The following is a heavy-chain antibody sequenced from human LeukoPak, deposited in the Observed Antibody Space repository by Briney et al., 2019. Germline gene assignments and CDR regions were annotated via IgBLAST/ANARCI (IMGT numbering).Heavy chain of an antibody. CDR3: ARGLPYGSGTSWLKDY. Sequence: GSLRLSCAASGFTFSSFSMNWVRQAPGKGLEWVSSIFSDSTYIYYADSVKGRFTISRDNARNSLYLQMNSLRAGDTAVYYCARGLPYGSGTSWLKDYWGQGTLVTVSS. CDR2: IFSDSTYI. V-gene: IGHV3-21*01. J-gene: IGHJ4*02. CDR1: GFTFSSFS. D-gene: IGHD3-10*01.